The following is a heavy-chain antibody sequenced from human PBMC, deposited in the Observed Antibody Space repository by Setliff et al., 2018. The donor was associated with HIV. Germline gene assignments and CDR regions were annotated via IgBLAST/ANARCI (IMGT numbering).Heavy chain of an antibody. J-gene: IGHJ3*02. V-gene: IGHV4-39*01. CDR1: GGSISSDY. D-gene: IGHD3-3*01. Sequence: LSLTCTVSGGSISSDYWGWVRQPPGKGLEWIGSIFYSGITYYNPSLKSRVTISVDTSKNQFSLNLTSVTAADTAVYYCARSKTFYDFWGGYYTHGAFKIWGLGTMVTVSS. CDR3: ARSKTFYDFWGGYYTHGAFKI. CDR2: IFYSGIT.